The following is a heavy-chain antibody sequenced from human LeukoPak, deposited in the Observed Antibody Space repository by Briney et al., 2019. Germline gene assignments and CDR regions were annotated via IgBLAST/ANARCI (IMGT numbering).Heavy chain of an antibody. CDR2: ISSDGGT. D-gene: IGHD6-13*01. Sequence: PGGSLRLSCAAAGFTFANYAMSWVREAPGKGLEWVSGISSDGGTFYPDSVKGRFTISRDNSRNTLYLQMNSLGAADTAIYYCAKEIAPIGLPAVDYWGQGTLVTVSS. J-gene: IGHJ4*02. CDR3: AKEIAPIGLPAVDY. V-gene: IGHV3-23*01. CDR1: GFTFANYA.